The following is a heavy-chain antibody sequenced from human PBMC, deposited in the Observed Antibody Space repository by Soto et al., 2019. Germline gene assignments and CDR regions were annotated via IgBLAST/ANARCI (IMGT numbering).Heavy chain of an antibody. CDR1: GFIFSDYG. CDR2: IWYDGSNK. V-gene: IGHV3-33*01. J-gene: IGHJ4*02. CDR3: ARESNDYGDFYDD. D-gene: IGHD4-17*01. Sequence: LRLSCAASGFIFSDYGMHWVRQAPGKGLEWVAVIWYDGSNKDYADSVKGRFTISRDNSKNTLYLQMNSLRAEDTAVYYCARESNDYGDFYDDWGQGTLVTVS.